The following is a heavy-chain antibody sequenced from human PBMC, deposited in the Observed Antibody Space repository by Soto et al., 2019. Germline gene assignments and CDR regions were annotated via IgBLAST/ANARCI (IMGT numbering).Heavy chain of an antibody. V-gene: IGHV1-69*12. CDR1: GGTFSSYA. Sequence: QVQLVQSGAEVKKPGSSVKVSCKASGGTFSSYAISWVRQAPGQGLEWMGGIIPIFGTGDYGQKFQGRVTITADESTRTGYMEGRSLRSEDTAVYYCAQTVTNNYFIGMDGGGQGTMVTVS. D-gene: IGHD2-21*02. CDR3: AQTVTNNYFIGMDG. J-gene: IGHJ6*02. CDR2: IIPIFGTG.